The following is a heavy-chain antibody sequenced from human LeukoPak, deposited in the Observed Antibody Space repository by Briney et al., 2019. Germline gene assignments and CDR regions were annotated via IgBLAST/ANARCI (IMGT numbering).Heavy chain of an antibody. J-gene: IGHJ6*02. Sequence: ASVKVSCKSSGYIFTDHFIHWVRQAPGQGLEWMGWINPNSGGTNNAQKFQGRVTMTGDTSIRTAYMELSRLKSDDTAVYYCARGSTSWDYYYGMDVWGQGTTVTVSS. CDR3: ARGSTSWDYYYGMDV. D-gene: IGHD2-2*01. CDR2: INPNSGGT. V-gene: IGHV1-2*02. CDR1: GYIFTDHF.